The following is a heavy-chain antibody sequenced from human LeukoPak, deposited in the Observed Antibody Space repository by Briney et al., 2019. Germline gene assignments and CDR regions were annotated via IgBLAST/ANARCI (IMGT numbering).Heavy chain of an antibody. V-gene: IGHV1-2*02. CDR2: INPNRGGT. D-gene: IGHD3-9*01. J-gene: IGHJ5*02. CDR3: ASARTSTIPFDP. Sequence: GASVNVSCKPSGYTFTGYYMHWVRQAPGQGLEWMGWINPNRGGTNYAQKFQGRVTMTRDTSISTAYMELSRLRSDDTAVYYCASARTSTIPFDPWGQGTLVTVSS. CDR1: GYTFTGYY.